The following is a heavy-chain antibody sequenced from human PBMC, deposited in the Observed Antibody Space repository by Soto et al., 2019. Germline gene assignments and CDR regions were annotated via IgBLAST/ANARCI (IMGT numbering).Heavy chain of an antibody. V-gene: IGHV3-33*01. CDR2: IWNDGNGY. J-gene: IGHJ6*02. CDR3: ARRQISPPTRGAASARGGMDV. Sequence: QVQLVESGGGVVQPGRSLRLSCAASGFNFNNYGMHWVRQAPGKGLEWVAVIWNDGNGYYYANSVKGRFTISRDNSKNTLYLRMSSLRAEDTAVYYCARRQISPPTRGAASARGGMDVWGQGTTVPVSS. D-gene: IGHD6-13*01. CDR1: GFNFNNYG.